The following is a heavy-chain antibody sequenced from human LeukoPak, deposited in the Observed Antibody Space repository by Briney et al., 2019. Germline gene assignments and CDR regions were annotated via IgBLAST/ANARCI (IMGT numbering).Heavy chain of an antibody. Sequence: ASVKVSCKASGFALTTYNIVWLRQAPGQGLEWVGWVTAFNENTHYSRKVQGRVTMTRDTSTSIAYMELRSLRSDDTAVYYCARNTYGYKFSMDVWGKGTTVTVSS. D-gene: IGHD5-24*01. V-gene: IGHV1-18*01. J-gene: IGHJ6*03. CDR1: GFALTTYN. CDR2: VTAFNENT. CDR3: ARNTYGYKFSMDV.